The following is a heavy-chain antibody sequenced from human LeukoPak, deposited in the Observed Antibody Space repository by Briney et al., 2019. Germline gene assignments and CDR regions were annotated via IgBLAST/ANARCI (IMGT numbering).Heavy chain of an antibody. V-gene: IGHV3-9*01. J-gene: IGHJ3*02. CDR3: AKDSDADFWSGYYAVGAFDI. Sequence: GGSLRLSCAASGFTFDDYAMHWVRQAPGKGLEGVSGISWNSGSIGYADSVKGRFTISRDNAKNSLYLQMNSLRAEDTALYYCAKDSDADFWSGYYAVGAFDIWGQGTMVTVSS. CDR1: GFTFDDYA. D-gene: IGHD3-3*01. CDR2: ISWNSGSI.